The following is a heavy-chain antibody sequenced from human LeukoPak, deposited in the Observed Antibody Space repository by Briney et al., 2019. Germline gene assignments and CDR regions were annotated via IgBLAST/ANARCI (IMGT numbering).Heavy chain of an antibody. J-gene: IGHJ5*02. CDR3: ARYASGSYYWFDP. CDR2: VYYTGSA. Sequence: SETLSLTCTVSGGSISSTSYHWAWIRQPPGRGLEWIATVYYTGSAYYNPSLKSRVTISVDTSKSQFSLKLSSVTTADTALYYCARYASGSYYWFDPWGQGTLVTVSS. V-gene: IGHV4-39*01. CDR1: GGSISSTSYH. D-gene: IGHD3-10*01.